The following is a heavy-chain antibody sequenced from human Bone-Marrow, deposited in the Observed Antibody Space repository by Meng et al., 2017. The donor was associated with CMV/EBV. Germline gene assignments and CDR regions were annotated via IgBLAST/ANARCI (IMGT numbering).Heavy chain of an antibody. CDR3: AGERGAGDGDRVGFDY. D-gene: IGHD5-24*01. Sequence: SETLSLTCAVSGGSISSGDYYWSRIRQPPGKGLEWIGYIYYSGSTYYNPSLKSRVTISVDTSKNQFSLKLSSVTAADTAVYYCAGERGAGDGDRVGFDYWGQGTLVTVSS. J-gene: IGHJ4*02. CDR2: IYYSGST. V-gene: IGHV4-30-4*08. CDR1: GGSISSGDYY.